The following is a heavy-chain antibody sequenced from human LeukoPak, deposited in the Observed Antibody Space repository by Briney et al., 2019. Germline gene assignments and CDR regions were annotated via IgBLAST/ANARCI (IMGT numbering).Heavy chain of an antibody. CDR3: ARFRITIFGVVITSRYYFDY. J-gene: IGHJ4*02. V-gene: IGHV4-34*01. Sequence: SETLSLTCAVYGGSFSGYYWSWIRQPPGKGLEWIGEINHSGSTNYNPSLKSRVTISVDTSKNQFSLKLSSVTAADTAVYYCARFRITIFGVVITSRYYFDYWVQGTLVTVSS. D-gene: IGHD3-3*01. CDR1: GGSFSGYY. CDR2: INHSGST.